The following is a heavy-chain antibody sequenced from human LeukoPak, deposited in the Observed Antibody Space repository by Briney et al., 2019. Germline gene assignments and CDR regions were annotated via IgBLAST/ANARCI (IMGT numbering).Heavy chain of an antibody. CDR3: TRESSHYYDSSGYDY. D-gene: IGHD3-22*01. CDR2: IRSKAYGGTT. Sequence: PGGSLRPSCTASGFTFGDYAMSWVRQAPGKGLEWVGFIRSKAYGGTTECAASVKGRFTISRDDSKSVAYLQMNSLKTEDTAVYYCTRESSHYYDSSGYDYWGQGTLVTVSS. CDR1: GFTFGDYA. V-gene: IGHV3-49*04. J-gene: IGHJ4*02.